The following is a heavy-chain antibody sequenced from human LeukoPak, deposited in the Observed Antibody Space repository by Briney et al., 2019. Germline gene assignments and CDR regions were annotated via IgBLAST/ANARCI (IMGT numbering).Heavy chain of an antibody. D-gene: IGHD6-13*01. Sequence: SETLSLTCTVSGGSISRNYWSWIRQPPGKGLEWIGYIYYSGSTNYNPSLKSRVTIPGDTSKNQFSLKLSSVTAADTAVYYCAREYATAGTGSNYFDYWGQGTLVTVSS. CDR2: IYYSGST. J-gene: IGHJ4*02. CDR3: AREYATAGTGSNYFDY. V-gene: IGHV4-59*01. CDR1: GGSISRNY.